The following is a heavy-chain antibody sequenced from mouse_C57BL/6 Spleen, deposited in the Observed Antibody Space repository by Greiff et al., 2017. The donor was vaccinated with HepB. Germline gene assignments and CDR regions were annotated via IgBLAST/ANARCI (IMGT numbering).Heavy chain of an antibody. Sequence: VQLQQPGAELVKPGASVKLSCKASGYTFTSYWMHWVKQRPGQGLEWIGMIHPNSGSTNYNEKFKSKATLTVDKSSSTAYMQLSSLTSEDSAVYYCAHYYGSNWYFDVWGTGTTVTVSS. J-gene: IGHJ1*03. D-gene: IGHD1-1*01. CDR2: IHPNSGST. V-gene: IGHV1-64*01. CDR1: GYTFTSYW. CDR3: AHYYGSNWYFDV.